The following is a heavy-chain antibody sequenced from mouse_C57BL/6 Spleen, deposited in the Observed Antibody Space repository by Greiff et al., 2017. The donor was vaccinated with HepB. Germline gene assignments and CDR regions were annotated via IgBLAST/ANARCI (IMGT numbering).Heavy chain of an antibody. J-gene: IGHJ4*01. CDR1: GYTFTSYW. CDR2: IYPGSGST. CDR3: ARDYYGSSYAMDY. D-gene: IGHD1-1*01. Sequence: QVQLQQPGAELVKPGASVKMSCKASGYTFTSYWITWVKQRPGQGLEWIGDIYPGSGSTNYNEKFKSKATLTVDTSSSTAYMQLSSLTSDDSAVYYCARDYYGSSYAMDYWGQRTSVTVSS. V-gene: IGHV1-55*01.